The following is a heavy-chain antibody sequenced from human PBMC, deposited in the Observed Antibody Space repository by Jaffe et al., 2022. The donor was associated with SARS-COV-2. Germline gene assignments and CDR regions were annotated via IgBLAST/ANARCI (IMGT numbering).Heavy chain of an antibody. Sequence: QLQLQESGPGLVKPSETLSLTCTVSGGSISSSSYYWGWIRQPPGKGLEWIGSIYYSGSTYYNPSLKSRVTISVDTSKNQFSLKLSSVTAADTAVYYCARRLPMLKRQGWFDPWGQGTLVTVSS. V-gene: IGHV4-39*01. CDR2: IYYSGST. CDR1: GGSISSSSYY. D-gene: IGHD2-8*01. J-gene: IGHJ5*02. CDR3: ARRLPMLKRQGWFDP.